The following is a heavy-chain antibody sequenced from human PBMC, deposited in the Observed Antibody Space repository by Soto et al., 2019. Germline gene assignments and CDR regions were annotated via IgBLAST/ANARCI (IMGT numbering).Heavy chain of an antibody. V-gene: IGHV4-30-4*01. CDR3: ARVEWLVHWFDP. J-gene: IGHJ5*02. Sequence: LSXSCTFSGGSISSGDYYWSWIRQPPGKGLEWIGYIYYSGSTYYNPSLKSRVTISVDTSKNQFSLKLSSVTAADTAVYYCARVEWLVHWFDPWGQGTLVTVSS. CDR1: GGSISSGDYY. CDR2: IYYSGST. D-gene: IGHD6-19*01.